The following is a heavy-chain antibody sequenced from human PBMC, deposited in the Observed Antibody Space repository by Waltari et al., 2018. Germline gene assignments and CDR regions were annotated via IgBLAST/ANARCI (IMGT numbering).Heavy chain of an antibody. CDR1: GGSISGYY. V-gene: IGHV4-59*08. J-gene: IGHJ5*02. D-gene: IGHD4-4*01. Sequence: QVQLQESGPGLVKPSETLSLTCTVSGGSISGYYWSWIRQPPGGGLEWIGYIYYTGRTNYNPSLKSRVTISLDTPKNQFSLRLSSVTATDTAVYYCVRFIRLQLDWFDPWGQGALVTVSS. CDR3: VRFIRLQLDWFDP. CDR2: IYYTGRT.